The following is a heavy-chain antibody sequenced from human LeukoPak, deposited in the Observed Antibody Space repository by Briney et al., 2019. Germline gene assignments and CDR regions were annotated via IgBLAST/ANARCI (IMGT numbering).Heavy chain of an antibody. Sequence: PSETLSLTCSVSGGSMSSYYWSWIRQSPGKGLEWIGNIYSSGGTNYNSSLKSRVTISIDTSTNQFSLKLTSVTPADAAVYYCARGGGSYGGWGQGTLVTVSS. CDR1: GGSMSSYY. V-gene: IGHV4-59*01. CDR2: IYSSGGT. J-gene: IGHJ4*02. D-gene: IGHD1-26*01. CDR3: ARGGGSYGG.